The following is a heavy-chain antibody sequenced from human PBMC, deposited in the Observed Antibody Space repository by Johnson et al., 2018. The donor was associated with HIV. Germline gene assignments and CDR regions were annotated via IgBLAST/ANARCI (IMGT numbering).Heavy chain of an antibody. D-gene: IGHD4-23*01. CDR2: IKSETDGGTP. Sequence: VQLVESGGDLVQPGGSLRLSCAASRFTFSSYWMHWVRQVPGKGLEWVGRIKSETDGGTPDYPASVKGRFTISRDDSKTTLYLQMNSLKTEDTAVYYCTTDHYAVVNSRDNAFDVWGQGTMVTVSS. CDR3: TTDHYAVVNSRDNAFDV. J-gene: IGHJ3*01. CDR1: RFTFSSYW. V-gene: IGHV3-15*01.